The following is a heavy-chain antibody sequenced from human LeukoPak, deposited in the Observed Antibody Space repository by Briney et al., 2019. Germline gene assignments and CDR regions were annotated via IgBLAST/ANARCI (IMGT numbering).Heavy chain of an antibody. CDR2: IYYSGST. D-gene: IGHD3-3*01. CDR1: GGSISSSSYY. J-gene: IGHJ5*02. CDR3: ARVRSDHDFWSGYYWGYNWFDP. V-gene: IGHV4-39*01. Sequence: SETLSLTCTVSGGSISSSSYYWGWIRQPPGKGLEWIGSIYYSGSTYYNPSLKSRVTISVDTSKNQFSLKLSSVTAADTAVYYCARVRSDHDFWSGYYWGYNWFDPWGQGTLATVSS.